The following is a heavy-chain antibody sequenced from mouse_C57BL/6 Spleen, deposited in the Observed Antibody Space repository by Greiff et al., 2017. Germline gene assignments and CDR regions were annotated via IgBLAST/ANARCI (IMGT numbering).Heavy chain of an antibody. J-gene: IGHJ4*01. V-gene: IGHV2-2*01. CDR3: ARKPDDYDEDYAMDY. D-gene: IGHD2-4*01. CDR2: IWRGGST. Sequence: QVQLQQSGPGLVQPSPSLSITCTVSGFSLTSYGVHWVRQSPGQGLEWLGVIWRGGSTDYNAAFIPRLCISKDNSTCQASFKMNSLQAYDTAIYYCARKPDDYDEDYAMDYWGQGTSVTVSS. CDR1: GFSLTSYG.